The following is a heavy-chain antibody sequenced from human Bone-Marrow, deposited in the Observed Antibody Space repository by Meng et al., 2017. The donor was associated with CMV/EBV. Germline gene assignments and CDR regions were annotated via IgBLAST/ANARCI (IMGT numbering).Heavy chain of an antibody. CDR1: GGTFSSYT. CDR3: ARDPLGGFWSGWAAN. J-gene: IGHJ4*02. D-gene: IGHD3-3*01. CDR2: IIPILGIA. V-gene: IGHV1-69*04. Sequence: SVKVSCKASGGTFSSYTISWVRQAPGQGLEWMGRIIPILGIANYAQKFQGRVTITADKSTSTAYKELSSLRSEDTAVYYCARDPLGGFWSGWAANWGQGTLVTVSS.